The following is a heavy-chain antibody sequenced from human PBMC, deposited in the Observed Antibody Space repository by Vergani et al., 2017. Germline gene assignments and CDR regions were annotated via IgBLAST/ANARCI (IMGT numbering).Heavy chain of an antibody. D-gene: IGHD1-7*01. CDR1: GFTFSSYG. V-gene: IGHV3-33*01. J-gene: IGHJ6*03. CDR3: ARDAQTALELRDYYYYYMDV. CDR2: IWYYGSNK. Sequence: QVQLVESGGGVVQPGRSLRLSCAASGFTFSSYGMHWVRQAPGKGLEWVAVIWYYGSNKYYAESVKGRFTISRDNSKNTLYLQMNSLRAEDTAVYYCARDAQTALELRDYYYYYMDVWGKGTTVTVSS.